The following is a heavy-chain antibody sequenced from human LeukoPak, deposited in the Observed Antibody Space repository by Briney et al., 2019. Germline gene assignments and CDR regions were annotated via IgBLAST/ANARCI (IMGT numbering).Heavy chain of an antibody. V-gene: IGHV1-18*01. CDR1: GYTFTSYG. J-gene: IGHJ6*02. Sequence: GASVKVSCKASGYTFTSYGISWVRQAPGQGLEWMGWISAYNGNTNYAQKLQGRVTMTTDTSTSTAYMELRSLRSDDTAVYYCARRLAVSYTDYYYYDMDVWGQGTTVTVSS. CDR2: ISAYNGNT. D-gene: IGHD2-8*02. CDR3: ARRLAVSYTDYYYYDMDV.